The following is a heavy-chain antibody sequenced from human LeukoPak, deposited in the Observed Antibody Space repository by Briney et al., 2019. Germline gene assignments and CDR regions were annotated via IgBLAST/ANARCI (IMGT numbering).Heavy chain of an antibody. CDR2: IYYSGST. J-gene: IGHJ4*02. CDR3: ARREYSSSSVFYY. CDR1: GGSISSGGYY. D-gene: IGHD6-6*01. Sequence: QASQTLSLTCTVSGGSISSGGYYWGWIRQPPGKGLEWIGSIYYSGSTYYNPSLKSRVTISVDTSKNQFSLKLSSVTAADTAVYYCARREYSSSSVFYYWGQGTLVTVSS. V-gene: IGHV4-39*01.